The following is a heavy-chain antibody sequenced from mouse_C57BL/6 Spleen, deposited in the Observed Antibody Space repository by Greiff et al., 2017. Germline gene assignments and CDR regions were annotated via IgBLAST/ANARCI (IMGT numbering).Heavy chain of an antibody. CDR3: RGERLYYGNYGWHFDV. V-gene: IGHV1-53*01. Sequence: QVQLQQSGTELVKPGASVKLSCKASGYTFTSYWMHWVKQRPGQGLEWIGNINPGNGGTNYNEKFKSKATLTVDKSSSTAYMQLSSLTSEDYAVVYGRGERLYYGNYGWHFDVWGTGTTVTVSS. CDR2: INPGNGGT. J-gene: IGHJ1*03. CDR1: GYTFTSYW. D-gene: IGHD2-1*01.